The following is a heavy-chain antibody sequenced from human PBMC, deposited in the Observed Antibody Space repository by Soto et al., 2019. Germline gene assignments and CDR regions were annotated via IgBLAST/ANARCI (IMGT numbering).Heavy chain of an antibody. CDR1: GGTFSSYA. J-gene: IGHJ6*02. CDR3: TRDRREQLAPSWAGAYYSGMDV. Sequence: QVQLVQSGAEVKKPGSSVKVSCKASGGTFSSYAISWVRQAPGQGLEWMGGSIPIFGTANYAQKFQGRVTITADESTSTAYMELSSLSSEEPAVYYCTRDRREQLAPSWAGAYYSGMDVWGQGTTVTVSS. D-gene: IGHD6-6*01. CDR2: SIPIFGTA. V-gene: IGHV1-69*01.